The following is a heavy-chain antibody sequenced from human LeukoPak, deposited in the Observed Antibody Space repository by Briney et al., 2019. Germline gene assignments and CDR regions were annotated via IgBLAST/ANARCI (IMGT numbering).Heavy chain of an antibody. CDR2: INPSGGST. V-gene: IGHV1-46*01. J-gene: IGHJ4*02. Sequence: ASVKVSCKASGYTFTGYGISWVRQAPGQGLEWMGIINPSGGSTSYAQKFQGRVTMTRDTSTSTVYMELSSLRSEDTAVYYCARAWQWLPQGYFDYWGQGTLVTVSS. D-gene: IGHD6-19*01. CDR3: ARAWQWLPQGYFDY. CDR1: GYTFTGYG.